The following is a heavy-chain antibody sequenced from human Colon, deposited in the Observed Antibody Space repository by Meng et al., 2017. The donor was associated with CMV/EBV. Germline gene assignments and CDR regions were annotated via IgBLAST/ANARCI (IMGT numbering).Heavy chain of an antibody. Sequence: SETLSLTCTVSGALVSSGSYYWTWIRQPPGRGLEWIGNIFYTGANYNPSLKSRVTISVDTSRNQFSLELTSVTAADTAMYYCARPGGALRWPFDSWGQGTLVTVSS. J-gene: IGHJ4*02. V-gene: IGHV4-61*01. D-gene: IGHD4-23*01. CDR3: ARPGGALRWPFDS. CDR1: GALVSSGSYY. CDR2: IFYTGA.